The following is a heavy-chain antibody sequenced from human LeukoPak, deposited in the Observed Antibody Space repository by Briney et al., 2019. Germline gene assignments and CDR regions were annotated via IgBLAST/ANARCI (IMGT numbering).Heavy chain of an antibody. CDR3: ARVVVWYDFWSGFGAFDI. Sequence: ASVKVSCRASGYTFTSYGISWVRQAPGQGLEWMGWISAYNGNTNYAQKLQGRVTMTTDTSTSTAYMELRSLRSDDTAVYYCARVVVWYDFWSGFGAFDIWGQGTMVTVSS. J-gene: IGHJ3*02. CDR2: ISAYNGNT. V-gene: IGHV1-18*01. CDR1: GYTFTSYG. D-gene: IGHD3-3*01.